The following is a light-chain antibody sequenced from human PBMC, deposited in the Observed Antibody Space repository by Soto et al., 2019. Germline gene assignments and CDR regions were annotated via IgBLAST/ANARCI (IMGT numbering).Light chain of an antibody. CDR3: QQYDSSPIA. J-gene: IGKJ5*01. CDR2: SAS. Sequence: ETVFKPSPGILSLSRAERASLSYRVFLSISSSFLAWYQQKPGQAPRLLIYSASSRATGIPDRFSGTGSETDFTLTISRLEPEDFAVYYCQQYDSSPIAFGQGTRLEIK. V-gene: IGKV3-20*01. CDR1: LSISSSF.